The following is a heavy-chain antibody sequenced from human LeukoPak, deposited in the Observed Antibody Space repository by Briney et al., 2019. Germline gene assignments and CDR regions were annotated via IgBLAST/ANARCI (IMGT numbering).Heavy chain of an antibody. J-gene: IGHJ4*02. CDR2: ISYDGGNK. Sequence: GGSLRLSCAASGFNFNSYAMHWVRQAPGKGLEWAAAISYDGGNKYYADSVKGRFTISRDNSKNTLYLHMNSLRTEDTAVYYCARDPFMDWLLDYWGQGTVVTVTS. D-gene: IGHD3/OR15-3a*01. CDR1: GFNFNSYA. V-gene: IGHV3-30-3*01. CDR3: ARDPFMDWLLDY.